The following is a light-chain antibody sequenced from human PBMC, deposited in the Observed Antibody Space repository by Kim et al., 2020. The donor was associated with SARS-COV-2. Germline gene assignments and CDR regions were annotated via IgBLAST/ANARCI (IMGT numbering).Light chain of an antibody. CDR2: QDA. J-gene: IGLJ2*01. Sequence: SYELTQPPSVSVSPGQTASITCSGEKLEDKFACWYQQKPGQSPVLVIYQDAKRPSGIPERFSGSNSGNTATLTISGAQAMDEADYYCQAWDSSTVVVGGGTQLTVL. V-gene: IGLV3-1*01. CDR3: QAWDSSTVV. CDR1: KLEDKF.